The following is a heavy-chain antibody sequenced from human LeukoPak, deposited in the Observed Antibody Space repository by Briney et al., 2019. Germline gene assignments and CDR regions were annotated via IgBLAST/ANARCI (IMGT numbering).Heavy chain of an antibody. CDR2: ISYDESRN. V-gene: IGHV3-30*04. Sequence: GGSLRLSCAASGFTFSNYAMHWVRHAPGKGLEWVAIISYDESRNYYADSVKGRFTISRDNSKNSLYLQMNSLRAEDTAIYYCARAHQLRFKFSGSYHADLDYWGQGTLVTFSS. CDR1: GFTFSNYA. J-gene: IGHJ4*02. D-gene: IGHD1-26*01. CDR3: ARAHQLRFKFSGSYHADLDY.